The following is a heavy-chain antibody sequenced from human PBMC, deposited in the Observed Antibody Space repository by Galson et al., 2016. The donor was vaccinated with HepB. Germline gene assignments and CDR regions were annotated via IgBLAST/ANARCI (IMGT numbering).Heavy chain of an antibody. CDR1: GFTFSSYW. CDR2: VSSDGSNK. V-gene: IGHV3-30*18. Sequence: SLRLSCAASGFTFSSYWMSWLRQAPGKGLEWVAVVSSDGSNKYYADTVKGRFTISRDNSKNTLYLQMNSLRAEDTALYFCAKDRRSNYYGMDVWGQGTTVTVSS. J-gene: IGHJ6*02. D-gene: IGHD2-8*01. CDR3: AKDRRSNYYGMDV.